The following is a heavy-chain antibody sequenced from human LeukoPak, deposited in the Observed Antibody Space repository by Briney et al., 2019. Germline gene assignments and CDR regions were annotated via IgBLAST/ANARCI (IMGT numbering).Heavy chain of an antibody. CDR1: SNY. J-gene: IGHJ4*02. D-gene: IGHD1-26*01. Sequence: SNYWMSWVRQAPGKGLEWIGSIYYSGSTYYNPSLKSRVTISVDTSKNQFSLKLSSVTAADTAVYYCARPIVGATGFGYWGQGTLVTVSS. CDR3: ARPIVGATGFGY. V-gene: IGHV4-39*01. CDR2: IYYSGST.